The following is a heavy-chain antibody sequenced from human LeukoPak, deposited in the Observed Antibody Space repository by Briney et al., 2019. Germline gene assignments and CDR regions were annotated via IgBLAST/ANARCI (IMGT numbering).Heavy chain of an antibody. D-gene: IGHD5-18*01. CDR3: ANLDTALVYVY. CDR2: IYSGGNT. J-gene: IGHJ4*02. Sequence: GGSLRLSCAASGFIVSSNYMSWVRQAPGKGLEWVSVIYSGGNTYYADSVEGRFTIARDNSKNTLYLQMNSLRAEDTAVYYSANLDTALVYVYWVQGTLVTVSS. V-gene: IGHV3-66*01. CDR1: GFIVSSNY.